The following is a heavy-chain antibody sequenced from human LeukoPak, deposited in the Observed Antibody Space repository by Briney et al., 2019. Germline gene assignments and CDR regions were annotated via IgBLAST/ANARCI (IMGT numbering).Heavy chain of an antibody. CDR1: GFTFSSYG. V-gene: IGHV3-30*02. CDR3: AKTGRLDYYGSGSYAKDY. Sequence: GGSLRLSCAASGFTFSSYGMHWVRQAPGKGLEWVAFIRYDGSNKYYAASVKGRFTISRDNSKNTLYLQMNSLRAEDTAVYYCAKTGRLDYYGSGSYAKDYWGQGTLVTVSS. J-gene: IGHJ4*02. D-gene: IGHD3-10*01. CDR2: IRYDGSNK.